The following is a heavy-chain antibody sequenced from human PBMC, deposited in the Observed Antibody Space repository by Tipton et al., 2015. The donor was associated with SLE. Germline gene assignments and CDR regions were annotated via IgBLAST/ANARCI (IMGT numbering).Heavy chain of an antibody. CDR2: IYPGGTT. CDR3: AALYGSVSS. D-gene: IGHD6-19*01. J-gene: IGHJ5*02. V-gene: IGHV3-53*01. CDR1: GFTVGNNY. Sequence: SLRLSCAASGFTVGNNYMNWVRQSPGKGLEWVSVIYPGGTTYYAESVKGRFTISRDNSRNTLSLQMNSLRAEDTAVYYCAALYGSVSSWGQGTLVTVAS.